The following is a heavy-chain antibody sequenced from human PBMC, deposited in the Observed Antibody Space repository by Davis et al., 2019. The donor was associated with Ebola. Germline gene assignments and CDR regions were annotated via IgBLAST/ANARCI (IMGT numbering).Heavy chain of an antibody. V-gene: IGHV3-23*01. D-gene: IGHD3-3*01. CDR2: ISGSGGST. CDR3: ARGSIFGVAPFDY. J-gene: IGHJ4*02. Sequence: PGGSLRLSCAASGFTFSSYAMSWVRQAPGKGLEWVSAISGSGGSTYYADSVKGRFTISRDNSKNSLYLQMNSLRAEDTAVYYCARGSIFGVAPFDYWGQGTLVTVSS. CDR1: GFTFSSYA.